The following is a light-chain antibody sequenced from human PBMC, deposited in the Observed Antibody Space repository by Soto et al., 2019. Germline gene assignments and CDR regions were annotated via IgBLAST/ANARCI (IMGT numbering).Light chain of an antibody. CDR1: QGISSN. J-gene: IGKJ5*01. V-gene: IGKV1-9*01. CDR2: AAS. Sequence: DIQLSQSPSFLSATVGDRVTITCRASQGISSNLAWYQQKPGKAPKLLIYAASTLQSGVPSRFSGSGSGTEFTLTISSLQPEDFATYHCQQFNSYPITFGQGTRLENK. CDR3: QQFNSYPIT.